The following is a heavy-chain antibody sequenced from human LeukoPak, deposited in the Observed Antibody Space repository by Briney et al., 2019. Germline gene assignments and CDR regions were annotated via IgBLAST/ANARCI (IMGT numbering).Heavy chain of an antibody. Sequence: GGSLRLSCAASGFSFSSYAMNWVRQAPGKGLEWVSAISGGGGSTYYADSVKGRFTISRDNAKNSLYLQMNSLRAEDTAVYYCANHLACGSTSCPPFDSWGQGTLVTVSS. V-gene: IGHV3-23*01. CDR3: ANHLACGSTSCPPFDS. CDR2: ISGGGGST. CDR1: GFSFSSYA. J-gene: IGHJ4*02. D-gene: IGHD2-2*01.